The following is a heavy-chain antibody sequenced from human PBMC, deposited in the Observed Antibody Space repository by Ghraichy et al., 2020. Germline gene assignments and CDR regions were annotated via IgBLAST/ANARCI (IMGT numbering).Heavy chain of an antibody. CDR2: ISGSGGST. CDR1: GFTFSSYA. V-gene: IGHV3-23*01. Sequence: LSLTCAASGFTFSSYAMSWVRQAPGKGLEWVSAISGSGGSTYYADSVKGRFTISRDNSKNTLYLQMNSLRAEDTAVYYCAKDRIVGATTFDYWGQGTLVTVSS. J-gene: IGHJ4*02. D-gene: IGHD1-26*01. CDR3: AKDRIVGATTFDY.